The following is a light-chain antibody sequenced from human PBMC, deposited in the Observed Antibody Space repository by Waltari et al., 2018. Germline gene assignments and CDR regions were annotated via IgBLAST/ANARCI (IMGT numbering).Light chain of an antibody. J-gene: IGLJ2*01. CDR2: EVN. CDR1: SSDVGGYNY. Sequence: QSALTQPPSASGSPGQSVTISCTGNSSDVGGYNYVSWYQHHPGKAPKLMISEVNKRPSGVPDRFSGSKSGNTASLTVSGLQVDDEADYYCTSYAGSHNWVFGGGTKLTVL. V-gene: IGLV2-8*01. CDR3: TSYAGSHNWV.